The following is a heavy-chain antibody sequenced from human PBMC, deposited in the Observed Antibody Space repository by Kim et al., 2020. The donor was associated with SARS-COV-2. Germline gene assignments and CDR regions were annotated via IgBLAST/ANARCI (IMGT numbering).Heavy chain of an antibody. V-gene: IGHV3-30*01. CDR2: K. Sequence: KYYADSVKGRFTSSRDNSKNTLYLQMNSLRAEDTAVYYCAREIVSYYGMDVWGQGTTVTVSS. D-gene: IGHD1-26*01. CDR3: AREIVSYYGMDV. J-gene: IGHJ6*02.